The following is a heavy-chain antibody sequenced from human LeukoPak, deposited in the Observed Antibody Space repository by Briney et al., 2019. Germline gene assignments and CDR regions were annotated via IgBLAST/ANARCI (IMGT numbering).Heavy chain of an antibody. J-gene: IGHJ3*02. V-gene: IGHV4-39*01. D-gene: IGHD3-10*01. CDR3: ASQKTLVRGAIRLFDASDI. Sequence: PSETLSLTCTVSGGSISSNSYFWGWIRQPPGKGLEWIGIIHYSGSIYYSPSLKSRLSISIDTSKNQFSLKLSSVTAADTAVYYCASQKTLVRGAIRLFDASDIWGQGTAVTVSS. CDR1: GGSISSNSYF. CDR2: IHYSGSI.